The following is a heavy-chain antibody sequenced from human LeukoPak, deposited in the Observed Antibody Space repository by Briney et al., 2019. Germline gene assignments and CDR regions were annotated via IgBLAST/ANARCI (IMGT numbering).Heavy chain of an antibody. CDR2: INSDGSST. CDR1: AFTFSSYW. V-gene: IGHV3-74*01. Sequence: GGSLRLSCAASAFTFSSYWLHWVRQAPGKGLVWVSRINSDGSSTTYADSVKGRFTISRDNAKNTLYLQMNSLRAEDTAVYYCARAADYYASGIFYWGQGTLVTVSS. D-gene: IGHD3-10*01. J-gene: IGHJ4*02. CDR3: ARAADYYASGIFY.